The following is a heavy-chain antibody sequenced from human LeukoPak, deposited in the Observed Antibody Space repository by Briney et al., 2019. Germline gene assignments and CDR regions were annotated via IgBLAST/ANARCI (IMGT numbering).Heavy chain of an antibody. CDR1: GFTVSSNY. J-gene: IGHJ4*02. CDR3: ARAFYDYVWGSYRYGGLDY. CDR2: IYSGGST. D-gene: IGHD3-16*02. V-gene: IGHV3-66*01. Sequence: GGSLRLSCAASGFTVSSNYMSWVRQAPGKGLEWVSVIYSGGSTYYADSVKGRFTISRDNSKNTLYLQMNSLRAEDTAVYYCARAFYDYVWGSYRYGGLDYWGQGTLVTVSS.